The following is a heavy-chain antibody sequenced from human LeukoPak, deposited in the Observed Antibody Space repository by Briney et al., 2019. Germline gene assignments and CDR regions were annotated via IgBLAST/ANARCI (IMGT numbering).Heavy chain of an antibody. D-gene: IGHD2-2*01. CDR2: IYYRGDT. J-gene: IGHJ5*02. CDR1: GGSISSSTYY. CDR3: TRNRGDYCGSTSCDWNEFDP. V-gene: IGHV4-39*07. Sequence: SETLSPTCAVSGGSISSSTYYWGWIRQPPGKGLEWIGTIYYRGDTYYNPSLKSRVTISLDTSKNQFSLRLTSVTAADTAVYYCTRNRGDYCGSTSCDWNEFDPWGQGALVTVSS.